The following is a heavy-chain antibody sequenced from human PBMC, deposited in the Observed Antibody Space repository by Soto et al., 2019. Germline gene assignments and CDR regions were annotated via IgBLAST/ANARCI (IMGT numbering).Heavy chain of an antibody. CDR2: ITTSGTTT. Sequence: DVQLVESGGGLVKPGGSLRLSCAASGFTFGLYEMSWVRQAPGKGLEWVSYITTSGTTTYYADSVKGRFTISRDNAKNSLYLQMNSLRAEDTALYYCARDGYGDPYYYYAMDVWGQGTTVSVSS. CDR1: GFTFGLYE. CDR3: ARDGYGDPYYYYAMDV. D-gene: IGHD4-17*01. V-gene: IGHV3-48*03. J-gene: IGHJ6*02.